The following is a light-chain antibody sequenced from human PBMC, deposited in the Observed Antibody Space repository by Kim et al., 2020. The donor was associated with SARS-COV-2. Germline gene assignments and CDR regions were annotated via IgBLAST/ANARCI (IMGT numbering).Light chain of an antibody. CDR2: GKN. CDR3: NSRDSSGNHLV. CDR1: SNRSYY. J-gene: IGLJ2*01. V-gene: IGLV3-19*01. Sequence: AVGQTGRITCKGASNRSYYESWDQQKPGPAPVLVIYGKNNRPSGIPDRFSGSSSGNTASLTITGAQAEDEADYYCNSRDSSGNHLVFGGGTKLTVL.